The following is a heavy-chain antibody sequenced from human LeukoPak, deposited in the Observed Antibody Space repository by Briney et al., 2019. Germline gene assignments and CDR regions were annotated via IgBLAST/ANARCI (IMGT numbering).Heavy chain of an antibody. CDR2: IFYTGST. CDR3: ARSWYSSGWTWDY. V-gene: IGHV4-59*08. D-gene: IGHD6-19*01. CDR1: GASISTYY. J-gene: IGHJ4*02. Sequence: SETLSLTCAVSGASISTYYWSWIRQPPGKGLEWIGYIFYTGSTNYNPSLKRRVTISVDTSKNQFSLKLSSVTAADTAVYYCARSWYSSGWTWDYWGQGTLVTVSS.